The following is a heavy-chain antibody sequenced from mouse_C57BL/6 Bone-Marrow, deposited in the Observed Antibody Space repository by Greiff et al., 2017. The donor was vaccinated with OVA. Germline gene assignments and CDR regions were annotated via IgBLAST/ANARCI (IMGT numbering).Heavy chain of an antibody. Sequence: EVQGVESGGGLVQPGGSLKLSCAASGFTFSDYYMYWVRQTPEKRLEWVAYISNGGGSTYYPDTVKGRFTISRDNAKNTLYLQMSRLKSEDTAMYYCARQYSNYEMDYWGQGTSVTVSS. V-gene: IGHV5-12*01. CDR2: ISNGGGST. CDR1: GFTFSDYY. CDR3: ARQYSNYEMDY. D-gene: IGHD2-5*01. J-gene: IGHJ4*01.